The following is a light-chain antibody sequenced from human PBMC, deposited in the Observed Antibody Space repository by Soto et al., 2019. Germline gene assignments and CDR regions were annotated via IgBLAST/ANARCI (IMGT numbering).Light chain of an antibody. CDR1: QGISSY. CDR2: AAS. CDR3: QHYNSYSEA. J-gene: IGKJ1*01. Sequence: IQLTQSPSSLSASVGDRVTITCRASQGISSYLAWYQQKPGKAPNLLIYAASTLQSGVPSRFSGSGSGTDFTLTISSLQPEDFATYYCQHYNSYSEAFGQGTKVDIK. V-gene: IGKV1-9*01.